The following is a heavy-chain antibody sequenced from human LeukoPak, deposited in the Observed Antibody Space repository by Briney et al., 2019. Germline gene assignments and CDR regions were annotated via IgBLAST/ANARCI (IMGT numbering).Heavy chain of an antibody. CDR2: INPNSGGT. D-gene: IGHD3-9*01. V-gene: IGHV1-2*04. CDR1: GYTFTGYY. J-gene: IGHJ2*01. CDR3: ARDAGGYDILTGYFDL. Sequence: ASVKVSCKASGYTFTGYYMHWVRQAPGQGLEWMGWINPNSGGTNYAQKFQGWVTMTRDTSISTAYMELSGLRSDDTAVYYCARDAGGYDILTGYFDLWGRGTLVTVSS.